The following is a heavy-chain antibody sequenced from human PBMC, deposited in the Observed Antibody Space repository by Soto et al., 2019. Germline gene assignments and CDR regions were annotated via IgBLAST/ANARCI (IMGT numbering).Heavy chain of an antibody. CDR1: GFSFSSYA. CDR2: ISGSGGTT. Sequence: GFLRLSAAAAGFSFSSYAMSWVRQAPGKGLEWVSAISGSGGTTYYADSVKGRFTISRDNSKNTLYLQMNSLRTEDTAGYYCAKGARSSGWYWGQGTLVTVSS. CDR3: AKGARSSGWY. V-gene: IGHV3-23*01. D-gene: IGHD6-19*01. J-gene: IGHJ4*02.